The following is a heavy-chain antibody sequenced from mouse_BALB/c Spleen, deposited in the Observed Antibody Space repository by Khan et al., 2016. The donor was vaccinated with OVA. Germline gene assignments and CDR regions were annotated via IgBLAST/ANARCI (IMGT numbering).Heavy chain of an antibody. CDR3: TRIYRSDFDY. Sequence: VQLQQSGPELVKPGASVKISCKASGYSFTGYFMNWVMQSHGKSLEWIGRINPHIGETFYNQKFKGKATLTVDASSSTAHMELLSLASEDSVVYYCTRIYRSDFDYWGQGTTLTVSS. D-gene: IGHD1-1*01. CDR2: INPHIGET. V-gene: IGHV1-20*02. J-gene: IGHJ2*01. CDR1: GYSFTGYF.